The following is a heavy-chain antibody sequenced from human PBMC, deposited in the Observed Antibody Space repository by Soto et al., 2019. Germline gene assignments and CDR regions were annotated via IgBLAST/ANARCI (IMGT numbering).Heavy chain of an antibody. Sequence: PSETLSLTCTASGCSISSYYWNWIRQPPGKELEWIGYINYSGSTNYNPSLKSRVTISVDTSTNHSSHKLSSMPAADTTVYYYTRSDGRYWGQGTLVTVSS. J-gene: IGHJ4*02. CDR2: INYSGST. CDR3: TRSDGRY. V-gene: IGHV4-59*01. CDR1: GCSISSYY.